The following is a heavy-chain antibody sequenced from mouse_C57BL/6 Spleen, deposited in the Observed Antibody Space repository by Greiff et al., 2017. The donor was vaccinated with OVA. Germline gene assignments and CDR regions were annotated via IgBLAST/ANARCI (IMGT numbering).Heavy chain of an antibody. CDR3: ARGAYYSNFGGFAY. CDR1: GYSFTDYN. V-gene: IGHV1-39*01. D-gene: IGHD2-5*01. Sequence: VQLQQSGPELVKPGASVKISCKASGYSFTDYNMNWVKQSNGKSLEWIGVINPNYGTTSYNQKFKGKATLTVDQSSRTAYMQLNSLTSEDSAVYYCARGAYYSNFGGFAYWGQGTLVTVSA. CDR2: INPNYGTT. J-gene: IGHJ3*01.